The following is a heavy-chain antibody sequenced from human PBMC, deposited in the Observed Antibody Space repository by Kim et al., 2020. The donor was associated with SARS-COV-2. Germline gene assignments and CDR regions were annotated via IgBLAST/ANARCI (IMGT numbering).Heavy chain of an antibody. CDR1: GGSISSSNW. Sequence: SETLSLTCAVSGGSISSSNWWSWVRQPPGKGLEWIGEIYHSGSTNYNPSLKSRVTISVEKSKNQFSLKLSSVTAADTAVYYCARGPLYYDFCSGPEQTLDYWGQGTLVTVSS. CDR3: ARGPLYYDFCSGPEQTLDY. J-gene: IGHJ4*02. V-gene: IGHV4-4*02. CDR2: IYHSGST. D-gene: IGHD3-3*01.